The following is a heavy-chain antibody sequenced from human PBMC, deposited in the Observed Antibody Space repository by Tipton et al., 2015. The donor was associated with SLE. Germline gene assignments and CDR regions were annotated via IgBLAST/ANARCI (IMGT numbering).Heavy chain of an antibody. V-gene: IGHV4-61*09. J-gene: IGHJ3*02. CDR3: ARVWDYGDAFDI. CDR1: GGSITSGSHY. D-gene: IGHD4-17*01. CDR2: IYSSGSP. Sequence: TLSLTCTVSGGSITSGSHYWTWIPQPAGKGLEWIGHIYSSGSPNYSPSLRSRATISVDTSKNQFSLKLSSVTAADTAVYYCARVWDYGDAFDICGQGTMVTVSS.